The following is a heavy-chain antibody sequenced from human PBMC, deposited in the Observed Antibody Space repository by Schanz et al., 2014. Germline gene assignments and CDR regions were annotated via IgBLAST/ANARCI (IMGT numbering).Heavy chain of an antibody. D-gene: IGHD2-21*01. Sequence: QVQLVQSGAEVKKPGASVKVSCEASGYTFTSYYIHWFRQAPGQGLEWMGLINPSVGNTNYAQKFRGRVTMTRDTSTSTVYMELSSLRSEDTAVYFCARGPSTGDFDIWGQGTMVTVSS. CDR2: INPSVGNT. CDR1: GYTFTSYY. J-gene: IGHJ3*02. CDR3: ARGPSTGDFDI. V-gene: IGHV1-46*03.